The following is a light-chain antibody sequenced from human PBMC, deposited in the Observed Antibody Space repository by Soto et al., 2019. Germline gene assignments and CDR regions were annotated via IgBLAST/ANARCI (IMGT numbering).Light chain of an antibody. V-gene: IGKV1-5*01. CDR2: HAS. J-gene: IGKJ1*01. CDR3: QQYYNYLWT. CDR1: QSISSW. Sequence: QMTQSPSTLSASVGDRVTITCRASQSISSWLAWYQQRPGKAPNLLIYHASSLESGVPSRFSGSGSGTEFTLTISSLQPDDFATYYCQQYYNYLWTFGQGTKVDIK.